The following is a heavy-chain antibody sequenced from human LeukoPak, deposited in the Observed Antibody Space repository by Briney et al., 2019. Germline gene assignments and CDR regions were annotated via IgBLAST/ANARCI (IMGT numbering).Heavy chain of an antibody. CDR2: INPHTGGT. J-gene: IGHJ4*02. Sequence: GASVKVSCKASGYTFTGYYMHWVRQAPGQGLEWMGWINPHTGGTNYAQKFQGRVTMTRDTSISTAYMELSRLTSDDTAVYYCARPYCSGGSCHDYFDYWGQGTLVTVSS. CDR1: GYTFTGYY. D-gene: IGHD2-15*01. CDR3: ARPYCSGGSCHDYFDY. V-gene: IGHV1-2*02.